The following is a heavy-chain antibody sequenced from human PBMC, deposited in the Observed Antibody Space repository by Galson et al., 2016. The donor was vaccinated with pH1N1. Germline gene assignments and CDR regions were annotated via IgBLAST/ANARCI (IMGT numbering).Heavy chain of an antibody. CDR1: GQSISSDNY. Sequence: SETLSLTCAVSGQSISSDNYWGWVRQPPGKGLEWIGSIYRRGSTYYTPSLKSRVTTSVDTSKNQFSLRLTSVTAADTAMYYCARHQSGVGGIPFAFDSWGQGILVTVSS. CDR2: IYRRGST. V-gene: IGHV4-38-2*01. D-gene: IGHD3-3*01. J-gene: IGHJ4*02. CDR3: ARHQSGVGGIPFAFDS.